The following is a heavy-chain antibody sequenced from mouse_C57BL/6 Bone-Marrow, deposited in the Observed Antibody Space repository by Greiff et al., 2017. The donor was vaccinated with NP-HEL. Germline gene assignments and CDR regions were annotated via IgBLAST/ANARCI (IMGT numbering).Heavy chain of an antibody. CDR1: GYNFTSSW. CDR3: AKGAFYSTNYDWFDY. Sequence: QVQLQQPGAELVKPGASVKLSCTASGYNFTSSWMHWVKQRPGRGLEGIGRIDPNSGGTKYDAKVTGKATTTVDTPSSTAYLQLSSLTSEDSAVYYCAKGAFYSTNYDWFDYWGQGTTLTVSS. CDR2: IDPNSGGT. V-gene: IGHV1-72*01. D-gene: IGHD2-5*01. J-gene: IGHJ2*01.